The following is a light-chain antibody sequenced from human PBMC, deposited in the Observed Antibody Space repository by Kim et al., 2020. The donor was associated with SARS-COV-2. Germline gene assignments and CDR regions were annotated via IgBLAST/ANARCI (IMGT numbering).Light chain of an antibody. J-gene: IGKJ5*01. CDR1: QSISTY. CDR3: QQSYSTPPIT. CDR2: AAS. Sequence: DIQMTQSPSSLSASVGDRVTITCRASQSISTYLNWYHQKPGKAPKLLIYAASSLQSGVPSRFSGSGSGTDFTLTISSLQPEDFATYNCQQSYSTPPITFGQGTRLEIK. V-gene: IGKV1-39*01.